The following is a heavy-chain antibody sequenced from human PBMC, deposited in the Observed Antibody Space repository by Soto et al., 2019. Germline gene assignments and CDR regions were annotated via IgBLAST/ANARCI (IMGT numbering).Heavy chain of an antibody. Sequence: PGGSLRLSCAASGFTFSSYATSWVRQAPGKGLEWVSAISGSGGSTYYADSVKGRFTISRDNSKNTLYLQMNSLRAEDTAVYYCAKDHYYYDSSGYYSNWFDPWGQGTLVTVSS. CDR1: GFTFSSYA. CDR3: AKDHYYYDSSGYYSNWFDP. D-gene: IGHD3-22*01. J-gene: IGHJ5*02. CDR2: ISGSGGST. V-gene: IGHV3-23*01.